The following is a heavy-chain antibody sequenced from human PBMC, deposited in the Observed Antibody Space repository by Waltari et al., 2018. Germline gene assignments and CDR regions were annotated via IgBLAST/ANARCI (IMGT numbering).Heavy chain of an antibody. Sequence: QVQLVQSGAEVKKPGASVKVSCKASGYTFTGYYMHWVRQAPGQGLEVLGRINPNSGGTNHAQKFQGVVTMTSDSSISTAYMVLSRLRSDDTAVYYCGRVEEVGSGWYEYFQHWGQGTLVTVSS. CDR1: GYTFTGYY. V-gene: IGHV1-2*02. CDR2: INPNSGGT. CDR3: GRVEEVGSGWYEYFQH. J-gene: IGHJ1*01. D-gene: IGHD6-19*01.